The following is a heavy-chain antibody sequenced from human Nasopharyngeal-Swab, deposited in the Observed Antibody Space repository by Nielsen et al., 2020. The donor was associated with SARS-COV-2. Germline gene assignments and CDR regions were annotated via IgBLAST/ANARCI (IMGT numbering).Heavy chain of an antibody. D-gene: IGHD6-13*01. CDR1: GFTFSNYW. CDR2: IKLDGRET. Sequence: GESLKISCAASGFTFSNYWMSWVRQTPGKRLEWLANIKLDGRETNYVDSVKGRFTISRDNANTLLYLQMNDLRGGDTAVYYCTTERAGHADFWGQGTLVTVSS. CDR3: TTERAGHADF. J-gene: IGHJ4*02. V-gene: IGHV3-7*01.